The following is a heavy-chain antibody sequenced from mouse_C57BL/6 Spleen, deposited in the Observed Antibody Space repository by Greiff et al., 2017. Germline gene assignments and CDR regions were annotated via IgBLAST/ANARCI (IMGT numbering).Heavy chain of an antibody. CDR1: GFSLTSYA. J-gene: IGHJ2*01. D-gene: IGHD4-1*01. CDR3: ARIPTLGLDY. CDR2: IWTGEGT. Sequence: VQLVESGPGLVAPSQSLSITCTVSGFSLTSYAISWVRQPPGKGLEWLGVIWTGEGTNYNSALITRMSISKNYAKSQVFLTMNSLRTDATARYSCARIPTLGLDYWGQGTTLTVSS. V-gene: IGHV2-9-1*01.